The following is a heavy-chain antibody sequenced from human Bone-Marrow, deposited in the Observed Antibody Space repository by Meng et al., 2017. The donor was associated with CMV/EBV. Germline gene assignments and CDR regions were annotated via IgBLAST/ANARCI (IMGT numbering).Heavy chain of an antibody. CDR2: ISGSGGST. D-gene: IGHD6-19*01. V-gene: IGHV3-23*01. CDR3: AKDCVGGYSSNSYYFDY. J-gene: IGHJ4*02. Sequence: GASLRLSCAASGFTFSSYSISWVRHAPGKGLEWVSAISGSGGSTYYADSVKGRFTISRDHSKNTLYLQMNSLRAEDTAVYYCAKDCVGGYSSNSYYFDYWAQGTLVTVSS. CDR1: GFTFSSYS.